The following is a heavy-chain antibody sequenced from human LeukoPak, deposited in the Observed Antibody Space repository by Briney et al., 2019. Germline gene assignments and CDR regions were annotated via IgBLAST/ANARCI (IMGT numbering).Heavy chain of an antibody. CDR1: GGSINNYY. CDR2: VYYSGST. Sequence: PSETLSLTCTVSGGSINNYYWNWIRQPPGKGLEWIGYVYYSGSTNYNPSLKSRVTISVDRSKGQFSLKLSSVTAADTAVYYCARYYYDSGGYYHLDYWGQGTLVTVSS. CDR3: ARYYYDSGGYYHLDY. V-gene: IGHV4-59*01. D-gene: IGHD3-22*01. J-gene: IGHJ4*02.